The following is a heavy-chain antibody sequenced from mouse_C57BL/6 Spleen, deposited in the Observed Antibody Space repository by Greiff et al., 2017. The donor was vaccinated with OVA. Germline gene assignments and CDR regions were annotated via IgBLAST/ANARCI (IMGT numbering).Heavy chain of an antibody. CDR1: GFSLTSYG. D-gene: IGHD1-1*01. Sequence: VQRVESGPGLVAPSQSLSITCTVSGFSLTSYGVHWVRQPPGKGLEWLVVIWSAGSTTYNSALKSRLSISKDNSKSQVYLKMNSLQTDDTAMYYCARHDYGSSALDYWGQGTTLTVSS. V-gene: IGHV2-6-1*01. CDR3: ARHDYGSSALDY. J-gene: IGHJ2*01. CDR2: IWSAGST.